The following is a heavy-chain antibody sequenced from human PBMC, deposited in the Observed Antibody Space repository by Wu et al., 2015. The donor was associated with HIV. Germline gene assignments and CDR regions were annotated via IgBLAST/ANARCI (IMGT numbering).Heavy chain of an antibody. CDR1: GYTFTNYD. J-gene: IGHJ4*02. V-gene: IGHV1-8*02. D-gene: IGHD1-1*01. Sequence: QVQLVQSGAEVKKPGASVKVSCKASGYTFTNYDVNWVRQSTTQGLEWLGWMNADSGITGYARKFQGRVTMTRNTSISTAYMELSSLRSEDTAVYYCARGKGSDWDERIFDYWGQGTLVTVSS. CDR3: ARGKGSDWDERIFDY. CDR2: MNADSGIT.